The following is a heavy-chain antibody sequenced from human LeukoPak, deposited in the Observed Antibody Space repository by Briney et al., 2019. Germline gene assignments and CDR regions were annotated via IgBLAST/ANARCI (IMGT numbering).Heavy chain of an antibody. CDR3: ARNGYSNSYYYYYMDV. CDR1: GGSISSYY. V-gene: IGHV4-4*07. Sequence: SETLSLTCTVSGGSISSYYWSWIRQPAGKGLEWIGRIYTSGSTNYNPSLKSRVTMSVDTSKNQFSLKMSSVTAADTAVYYCARNGYSNSYYYYYMDVWGKGTTVTVSS. CDR2: IYTSGST. D-gene: IGHD4-11*01. J-gene: IGHJ6*03.